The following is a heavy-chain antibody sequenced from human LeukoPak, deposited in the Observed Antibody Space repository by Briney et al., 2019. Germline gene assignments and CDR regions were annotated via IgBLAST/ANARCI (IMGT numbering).Heavy chain of an antibody. CDR3: ARARYCSGGSCYLSDY. D-gene: IGHD2-15*01. CDR1: GFTFSSYA. J-gene: IGHJ4*02. CDR2: ISGSGGST. V-gene: IGHV3-23*01. Sequence: PGGSLRLSCAASGFTFSSYAMSWVRQAPGKGLEWVSAISGSGGSTYYADSVKGRFTISRDNAKNSLYLQMNSLRAEDTAVYYCARARYCSGGSCYLSDYWGQGTLVTVSS.